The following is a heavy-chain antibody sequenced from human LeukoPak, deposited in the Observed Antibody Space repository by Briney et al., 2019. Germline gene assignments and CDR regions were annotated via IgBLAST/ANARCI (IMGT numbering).Heavy chain of an antibody. V-gene: IGHV3-21*01. CDR3: ARDLDNWNYVD. CDR2: ISSSSSYI. CDR1: GFTFSSYS. J-gene: IGHJ4*02. Sequence: PGGSLRLSCAASGFTFSSYSMNWVRQAPGKGLEWVSSISSSSSYIYYADSVEGRFTISSDNAKNSLYLQMNSLRAEDTAVYYCARDLDNWNYVDWGQGTLVTVSS. D-gene: IGHD1-7*01.